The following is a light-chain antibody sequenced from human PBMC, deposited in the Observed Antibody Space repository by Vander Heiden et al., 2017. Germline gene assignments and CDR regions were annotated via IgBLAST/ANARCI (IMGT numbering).Light chain of an antibody. Sequence: QTVVTQEPSFSVSPGGTVTLTCGFSSGSVSTSYYPSWYQQTPGQAPRTLIYRTNTRSSGVPDRFSGSILGNKAAPTITGAQADDESDYYCGLYMGSGWVFGGGTKLTVL. V-gene: IGLV8-61*01. CDR1: SGSVSTSYY. CDR3: GLYMGSGWV. CDR2: RTN. J-gene: IGLJ3*02.